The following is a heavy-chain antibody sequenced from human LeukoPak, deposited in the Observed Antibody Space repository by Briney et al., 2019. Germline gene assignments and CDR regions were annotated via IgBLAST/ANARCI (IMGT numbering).Heavy chain of an antibody. J-gene: IGHJ4*02. Sequence: SETLSLTCTVSGGSISSYYWSWIRQPPGKGLEWIGYIYYSGSTNYNPSLKSRVTISVDTSKNQFSLKLSSVTAADTAVYYCARVRESRGYYGLLDYWGQGTLVTVSS. CDR3: ARVRESRGYYGLLDY. CDR2: IYYSGST. V-gene: IGHV4-59*01. CDR1: GGSISSYY. D-gene: IGHD3-22*01.